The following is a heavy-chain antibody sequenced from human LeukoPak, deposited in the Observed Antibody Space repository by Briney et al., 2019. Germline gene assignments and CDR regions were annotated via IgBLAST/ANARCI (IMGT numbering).Heavy chain of an antibody. V-gene: IGHV3-30-3*01. D-gene: IGHD2-2*01. J-gene: IGHJ6*02. CDR3: AKGIVVVPAAIYYYYYGMDV. Sequence: GRSLRLSCAASGFTFNNYAMHWVRQAPGKGLEWVAVKSYDGSNKYYADSVKGRFTISRDNSKNTLYLQMNSLRAEDTAVYYCAKGIVVVPAAIYYYYYGMDVWGQGTTVTVSS. CDR1: GFTFNNYA. CDR2: KSYDGSNK.